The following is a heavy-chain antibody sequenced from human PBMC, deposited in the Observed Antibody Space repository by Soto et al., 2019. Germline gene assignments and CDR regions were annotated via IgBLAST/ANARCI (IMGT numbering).Heavy chain of an antibody. CDR1: GGSISSYY. V-gene: IGHV4-59*01. J-gene: IGHJ4*02. Sequence: PSETLSLTCTVSGGSISSYYWSWIRQPPGKGLEWTGYIYYSGSTNYNPSLKSRVTMSVDTSKNEFSLRLTSVTAADTAVYYCARFSGWYSAFDYWGQGTPVTVSS. CDR3: ARFSGWYSAFDY. D-gene: IGHD6-19*01. CDR2: IYYSGST.